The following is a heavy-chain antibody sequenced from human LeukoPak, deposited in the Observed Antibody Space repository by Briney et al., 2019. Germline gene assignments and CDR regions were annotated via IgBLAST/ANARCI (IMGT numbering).Heavy chain of an antibody. Sequence: SETLSLTCTVSGGSITSGSYYWSWIRQPAGKGLEWIGHIYTSGSTNYNPSLKSRVTISLDTSKNQFSLKLSSVTAADTAVYYCARDGYSGNDGLWGQGSLVTVSS. CDR3: ARDGYSGNDGL. CDR2: IYTSGST. J-gene: IGHJ4*02. V-gene: IGHV4-61*09. CDR1: GGSITSGSYY. D-gene: IGHD5-12*01.